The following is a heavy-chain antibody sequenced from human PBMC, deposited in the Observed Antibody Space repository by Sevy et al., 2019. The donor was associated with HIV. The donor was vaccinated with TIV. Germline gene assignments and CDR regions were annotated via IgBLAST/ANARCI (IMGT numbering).Heavy chain of an antibody. D-gene: IGHD6-6*01. CDR3: AGVKQLVTDY. CDR1: GYTFTSYD. Sequence: ASVKVSCKASGYTFTSYDVNWVRQATGQGLEWVGGMNPNSGNTGYAQKFQGRVTMTRNTSISTAYMELSSLRSEDTAVYYCAGVKQLVTDYWGQGTLVTVSS. V-gene: IGHV1-8*01. J-gene: IGHJ4*02. CDR2: MNPNSGNT.